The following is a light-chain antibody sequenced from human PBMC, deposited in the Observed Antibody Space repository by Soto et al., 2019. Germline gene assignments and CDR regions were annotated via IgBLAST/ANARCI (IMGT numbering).Light chain of an antibody. CDR1: QGISWW. CDR3: QQANSFPRT. CDR2: TAS. J-gene: IGKJ2*01. Sequence: DIQMTQSPSSVSASVGGRVTITCRASQGISWWLAWYQQKPGKAPKLLIYTASTLQSGVPSRFSGSGSGTDFTLTISSLQPEDSATYYCQQANSFPRTFGQGTKLEIK. V-gene: IGKV1-12*01.